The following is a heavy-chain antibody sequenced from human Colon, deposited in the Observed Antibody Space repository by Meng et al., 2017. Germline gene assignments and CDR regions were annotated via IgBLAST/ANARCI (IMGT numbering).Heavy chain of an antibody. D-gene: IGHD3-9*01. CDR2: ISQSGTT. Sequence: VQLQGRAPGLGKPSGPLSLTCAVSSGSISSSNWWSWVRQPPGKGLEWIGEISQSGTTYYNPSLKSRVTITGDWSKNQFSLNLNSVTAADTALYYCVRQGMTSYSWGYWGQGTLVTVSS. V-gene: IGHV4-4*02. CDR3: VRQGMTSYSWGY. CDR1: SGSISSSNW. J-gene: IGHJ4*02.